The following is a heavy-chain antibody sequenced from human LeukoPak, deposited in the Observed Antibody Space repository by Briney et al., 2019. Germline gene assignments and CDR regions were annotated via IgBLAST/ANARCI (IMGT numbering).Heavy chain of an antibody. V-gene: IGHV3-30*18. Sequence: GRSLRLSCAASGFTFSSYGMHWVRQAPGKGLEWVAVISYDGSNKYYADSVKGRFTISRDNTKNTLYLQMNSLRAEDTAVYYCAKPWVLDYWGQGTLVTVSS. D-gene: IGHD7-27*01. CDR2: ISYDGSNK. CDR1: GFTFSSYG. CDR3: AKPWVLDY. J-gene: IGHJ4*02.